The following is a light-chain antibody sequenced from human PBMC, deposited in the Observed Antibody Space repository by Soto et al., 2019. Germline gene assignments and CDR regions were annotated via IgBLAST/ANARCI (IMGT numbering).Light chain of an antibody. Sequence: NFLLTQPHSVSESPGKTVTISCTRSRGSIASNYVQWYQQRPGSAPTTVIYEDNQRPSGVPDRFSGSIDSSSNSASLTISGLKSEDEADFYWQSYDSSIVLFCGGTELTVL. CDR2: EDN. CDR1: RGSIASNY. CDR3: QSYDSSIVL. J-gene: IGLJ2*01. V-gene: IGLV6-57*03.